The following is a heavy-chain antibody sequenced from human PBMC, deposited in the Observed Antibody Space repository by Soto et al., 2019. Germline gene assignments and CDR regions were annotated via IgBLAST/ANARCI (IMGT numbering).Heavy chain of an antibody. CDR1: GGSFSGYY. D-gene: IGHD2-15*01. J-gene: IGHJ3*02. Sequence: QVQLQQWGAGLLKPSETLSLTCAVYGGSFSGYYWSWIRQPPGKGLEWIGEINHSGSTNYNPSLKSRVTISVDTCKNQFSRKLSSVTAADTAVYYCARYIGYCSGGSCLDAFDIWGQGTMVTVSS. CDR2: INHSGST. CDR3: ARYIGYCSGGSCLDAFDI. V-gene: IGHV4-34*01.